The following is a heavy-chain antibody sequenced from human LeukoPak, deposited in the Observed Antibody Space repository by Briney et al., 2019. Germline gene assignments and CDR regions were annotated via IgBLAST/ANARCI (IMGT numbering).Heavy chain of an antibody. J-gene: IGHJ4*02. V-gene: IGHV3-33*01. Sequence: GGSLRLSCAASGFTFSNYGMHWVRQAPGKGLEWVAVIWFDGSNQYYADSVKGRFTISRDNSKNTLYLQMNSLRAEDTAVYYCARDRSKAGRIDYWGQGTLVTVSS. D-gene: IGHD6-13*01. CDR1: GFTFSNYG. CDR2: IWFDGSNQ. CDR3: ARDRSKAGRIDY.